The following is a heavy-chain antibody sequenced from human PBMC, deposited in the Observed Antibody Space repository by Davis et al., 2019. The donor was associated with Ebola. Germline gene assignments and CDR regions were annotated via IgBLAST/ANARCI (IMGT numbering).Heavy chain of an antibody. Sequence: GSLMIYCPAPWVCISSNYMSWVRQAPGKGLEWVSVIYSGGSTYYADSVKGRFTISRDSSRNTLYLQMNSLRADDTATYYCTRGRGGSSWELYWGRGTLVSASS. V-gene: IGHV3-53*01. J-gene: IGHJ4*02. D-gene: IGHD6-13*01. CDR1: WVCISSNY. CDR3: TRGRGGSSWELY. CDR2: IYSGGST.